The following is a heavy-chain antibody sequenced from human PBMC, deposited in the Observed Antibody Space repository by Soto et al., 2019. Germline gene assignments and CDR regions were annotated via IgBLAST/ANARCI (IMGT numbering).Heavy chain of an antibody. J-gene: IGHJ6*02. D-gene: IGHD1-20*01. CDR1: GYTFTSYY. Sequence: ASVKVSCKASGYTFTSYYMHWVRQAPGQGLEWMGIINPSGGSTSYAQKFQGRVTMTRDTSTSTVYMELSGLRSEDTAVYYCARDKRGGRITGTRHYYGMDVWGQGTTVTVSS. CDR2: INPSGGST. V-gene: IGHV1-46*01. CDR3: ARDKRGGRITGTRHYYGMDV.